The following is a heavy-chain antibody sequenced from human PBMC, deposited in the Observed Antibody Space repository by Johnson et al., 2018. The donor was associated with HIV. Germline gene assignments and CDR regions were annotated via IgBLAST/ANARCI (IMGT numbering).Heavy chain of an antibody. Sequence: VQLVESGGGLVQPGGSLRLSCAASGFTVSSNYMSWVRQAPGKGLEWVSVIYSGGSTYYADSVKGRFTISRDNSKNTLYLQMNSLRAEDTAVYYCARDREWLLYGAFDIWGQGTMVTVSS. J-gene: IGHJ3*02. CDR3: ARDREWLLYGAFDI. D-gene: IGHD3-3*01. CDR1: GFTVSSNY. CDR2: IYSGGST. V-gene: IGHV3-66*02.